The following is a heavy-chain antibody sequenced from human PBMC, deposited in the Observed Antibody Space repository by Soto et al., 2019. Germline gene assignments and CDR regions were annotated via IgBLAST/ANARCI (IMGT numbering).Heavy chain of an antibody. Sequence: QVQLVQSGAEVKKPGASVKVSCKASGCTFTGYYMHWVRQAPGQGLEWMGWINPNSGGTNYAQKFQGWVTMTRDTSISTAYMELSRLRSDDTAVYYCARDSCSGGSCSGFDYWGQGTLVTVSS. CDR2: INPNSGGT. CDR1: GCTFTGYY. CDR3: ARDSCSGGSCSGFDY. D-gene: IGHD2-15*01. J-gene: IGHJ4*02. V-gene: IGHV1-2*04.